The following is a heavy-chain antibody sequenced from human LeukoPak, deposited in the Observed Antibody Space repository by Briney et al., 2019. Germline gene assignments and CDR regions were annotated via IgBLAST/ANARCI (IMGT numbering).Heavy chain of an antibody. J-gene: IGHJ4*02. CDR1: GFTFSTYG. D-gene: IGHD3-22*01. Sequence: GGSLRLSCAASGFTFSTYGMHWVRQAPGKGLEWVAFIRYDGSNKYYADSVKGRFTISRDNSKNTLYLQMNSLRAEDTAVYYCARERPIGVYYDLWGQGTLVTVSS. V-gene: IGHV3-30*02. CDR3: ARERPIGVYYDL. CDR2: IRYDGSNK.